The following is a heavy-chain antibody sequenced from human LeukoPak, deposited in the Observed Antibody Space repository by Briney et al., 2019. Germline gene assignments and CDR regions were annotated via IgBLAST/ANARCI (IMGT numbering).Heavy chain of an antibody. CDR3: ARDGIFGVTDV. CDR1: GGSISSYY. Sequence: SETLSLTCTVSGGSISSYYWSWIRQPPGKGLEWIGYIYYSGSTNYNPSLKSRVTISVDTSKNQFSLKLSSVTAVDTAVYYCARDGIFGVTDVWGKGTTVTISS. J-gene: IGHJ6*04. D-gene: IGHD3-3*01. CDR2: IYYSGST. V-gene: IGHV4-59*01.